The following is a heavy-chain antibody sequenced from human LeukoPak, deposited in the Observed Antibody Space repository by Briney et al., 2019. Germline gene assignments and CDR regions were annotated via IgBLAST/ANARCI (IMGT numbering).Heavy chain of an antibody. D-gene: IGHD3-3*01. J-gene: IGHJ6*03. V-gene: IGHV3-53*01. CDR3: ATNGVLRYLEWLLNYYMAV. CDR1: GFTVSSNY. CDR2: IYSDGST. Sequence: PGGSLRLSCAASGFTVSSNYMSWVRQAPGKGLEWVSVIYSDGSTYYADSVKGRFTTSRDNSRNTLYLQMNSLRAEDTAVYYCATNGVLRYLEWLLNYYMAVWGKGTTVTVSS.